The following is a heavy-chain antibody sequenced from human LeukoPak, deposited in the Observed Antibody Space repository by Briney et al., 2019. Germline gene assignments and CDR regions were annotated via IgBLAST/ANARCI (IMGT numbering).Heavy chain of an antibody. CDR3: ARRTYGGTYYYFDY. J-gene: IGHJ4*02. CDR2: INSDGSTT. CDR1: GFSISTYW. V-gene: IGHV3-74*01. Sequence: GGSLRLSCAASGFSISTYWMHWVRQAPGKGLVWVSRINSDGSTTSYADSVKGRFTISRDNAKNTLYLQMNSLRAEDTAVYYCARRTYGGTYYYFDYWGQGTLVTVSS. D-gene: IGHD1-26*01.